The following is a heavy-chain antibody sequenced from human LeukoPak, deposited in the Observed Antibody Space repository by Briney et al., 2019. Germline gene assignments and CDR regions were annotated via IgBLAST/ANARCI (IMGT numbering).Heavy chain of an antibody. D-gene: IGHD3-22*01. Sequence: GGSLRLSCAASGFTFSSYDMHWVRKATGKGLEWVSAIGTAGDTYYPGSVKGRFTISRENAKNSLYLQMNSLRAGDTAVYYCARSSGYFGVYYFDYWGQGTLVTVSS. V-gene: IGHV3-13*01. CDR1: GFTFSSYD. CDR2: IGTAGDT. CDR3: ARSSGYFGVYYFDY. J-gene: IGHJ4*02.